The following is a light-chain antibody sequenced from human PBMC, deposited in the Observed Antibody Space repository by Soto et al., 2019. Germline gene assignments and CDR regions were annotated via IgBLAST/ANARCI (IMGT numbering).Light chain of an antibody. CDR2: DAS. CDR1: QDIKNY. CDR3: QQYDNLPLT. V-gene: IGKV1-33*01. J-gene: IGKJ4*01. Sequence: DIHMNHSQSSLSASLVERVTIACQASQDIKNYLNWYQQKSGKAPKLLIYDASDLETGVPSRFSGSGSGTDFTFTINSLQPEDIATYYCQQYDNLPLTFGGGTKVDIK.